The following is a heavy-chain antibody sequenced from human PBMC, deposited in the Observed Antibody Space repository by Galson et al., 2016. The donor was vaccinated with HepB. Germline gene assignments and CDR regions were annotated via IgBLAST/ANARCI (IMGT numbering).Heavy chain of an antibody. V-gene: IGHV3-43*01. Sequence: SLRLSCAASGFTFADYTIHWVRQAPGKGLQWVSLISCDGFATSYADCVKGRFTMSRDNSKNSVYLQRNSLRTEDTAMYYCARGALWSGRHTDYWGQGTLVTVSS. CDR1: GFTFADYT. D-gene: IGHD3-3*01. CDR3: ARGALWSGRHTDY. J-gene: IGHJ4*02. CDR2: ISCDGFAT.